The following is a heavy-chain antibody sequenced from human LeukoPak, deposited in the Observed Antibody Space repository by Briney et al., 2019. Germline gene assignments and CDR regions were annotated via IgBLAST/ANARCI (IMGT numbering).Heavy chain of an antibody. CDR1: GFTFTTSW. Sequence: GGSLRLSCAASGFTFTTSWMHWFRQAPGKGLVWVSRIESDGTSTTYADSVKGRFTISRDNAKNTLYLQMNGLRAEDTAVYYCARDQYSSTWYRGAFDVWGQGTMVSVSS. CDR2: IESDGTST. CDR3: ARDQYSSTWYRGAFDV. D-gene: IGHD6-13*01. V-gene: IGHV3-74*01. J-gene: IGHJ3*01.